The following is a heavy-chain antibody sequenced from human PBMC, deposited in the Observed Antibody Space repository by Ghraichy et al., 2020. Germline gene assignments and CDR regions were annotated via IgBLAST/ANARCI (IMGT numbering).Heavy chain of an antibody. CDR3: AACGGGRCSCYLEF. CDR1: DFSFGHYA. CDR2: LTYDGSDK. J-gene: IGHJ4*02. D-gene: IGHD3-22*01. Sequence: GGSLRLSCAASDFSFGHYALHWVRQAPCRGLEWVSFLTYDGSDKRYADSVKGRFAISRDDSKNTVFLQMNSLRPDDTAMFYCAACGGGRCSCYLEFWGQGTLVTVSS. V-gene: IGHV3-30*09.